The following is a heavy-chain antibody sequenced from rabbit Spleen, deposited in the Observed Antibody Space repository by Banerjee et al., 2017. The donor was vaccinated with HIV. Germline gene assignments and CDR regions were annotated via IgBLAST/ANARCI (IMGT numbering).Heavy chain of an antibody. CDR1: GFSFSSSYY. CDR2: IYVGSIGDP. J-gene: IGHJ5*01. Sequence: QSLEESGGDLVKTGGTLTLTCKASGFSFSSSYYMCWVRQPPGKGLERIGCIYVGSIGDPYYSGGAKGRLTISKTASTTVTLQMTSLTAADTATYFCVISRSGSIYDRSDVWGPGTLVTVS. D-gene: IGHD1-1*01. V-gene: IGHV1S40*01. CDR3: VISRSGSIYDRSDV.